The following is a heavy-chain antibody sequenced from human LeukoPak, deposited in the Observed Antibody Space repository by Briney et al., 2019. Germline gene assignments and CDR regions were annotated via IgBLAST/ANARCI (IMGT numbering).Heavy chain of an antibody. D-gene: IGHD4-17*01. J-gene: IGHJ4*02. CDR2: ISGGGGST. Sequence: GGSLRLSCAASGFTFSSYAMSWVRQAPGKGLEWVSVISGGGGSTYYADSVKGRFTISRDNSKNTLYLQLNSLRAEDTAVYYCAKVRFGDYGDFDYWGQGTLVTVSS. V-gene: IGHV3-23*01. CDR1: GFTFSSYA. CDR3: AKVRFGDYGDFDY.